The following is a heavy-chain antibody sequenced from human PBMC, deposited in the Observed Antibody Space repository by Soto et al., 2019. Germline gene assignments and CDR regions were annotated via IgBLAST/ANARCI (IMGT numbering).Heavy chain of an antibody. J-gene: IGHJ4*02. V-gene: IGHV3-23*01. CDR3: VKCGRGCYRNYFDW. CDR1: GFSFSSFA. CDR2: IDNGGGDK. Sequence: PGGSLRLSCAASGFSFSSFAMNWVRQAPGKGLEWVSSIDNGGGDKYYADSVRGRFSISRDNSMNTLYLHLDSLRAEDTAVYYCVKCGRGCYRNYFDWLGQGTLVTVSS. D-gene: IGHD6-19*01.